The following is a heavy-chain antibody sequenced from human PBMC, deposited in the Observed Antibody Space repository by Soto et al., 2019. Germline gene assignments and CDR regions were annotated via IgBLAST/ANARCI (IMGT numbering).Heavy chain of an antibody. J-gene: IGHJ4*02. CDR3: TTDLPSGSDDY. Sequence: EVQLVESGGGLVKPGGSLRLSCVASGFTFSNAWMYWVRQAPGKGLEWVGRIKSKADGGATDYAAPVKGRFTISRDDSKTTLDLQMSSLRAEDTATYYCTTDLPSGSDDYWGQGTLVTVSS. D-gene: IGHD1-26*01. V-gene: IGHV3-15*07. CDR1: GFTFSNAW. CDR2: IKSKADGGAT.